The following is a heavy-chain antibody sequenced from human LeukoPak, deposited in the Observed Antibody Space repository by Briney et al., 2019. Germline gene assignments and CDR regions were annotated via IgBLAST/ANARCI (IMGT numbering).Heavy chain of an antibody. Sequence: GGSLRLSCAASGFTFSSYALSWGRQAPGKGLEWVSAISGTGGSTNYADSAKGRFTMSRDNSKNTLYLQMNSLRGEDTAVYYCARDQASFYFGSGSYCFDYWGPGTLVTVSS. CDR1: GFTFSSYA. CDR2: ISGTGGST. CDR3: ARDQASFYFGSGSYCFDY. J-gene: IGHJ4*02. V-gene: IGHV3-23*01. D-gene: IGHD3-10*01.